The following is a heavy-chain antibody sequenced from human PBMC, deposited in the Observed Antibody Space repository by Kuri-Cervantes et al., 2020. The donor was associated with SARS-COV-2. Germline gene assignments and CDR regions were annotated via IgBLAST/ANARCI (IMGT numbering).Heavy chain of an antibody. D-gene: IGHD2-21*01. CDR2: IYSGGNT. J-gene: IGHJ4*02. CDR1: GFTVSSNY. Sequence: GESLKISCAASGFTVSSNYMSWVRQAPGKGLEWVSVIYSGGNTYYADSVKGRFTISRDNSQNTLYLHMKSLRSEDTAMYYCAKDRVGVQDFWGQGTLVTVSS. CDR3: AKDRVGVQDF. V-gene: IGHV3-53*05.